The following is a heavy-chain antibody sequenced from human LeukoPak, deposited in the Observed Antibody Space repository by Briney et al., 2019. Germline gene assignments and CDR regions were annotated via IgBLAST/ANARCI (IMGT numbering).Heavy chain of an antibody. CDR2: INSGGTT. V-gene: IGHV3-53*01. D-gene: IGHD3-10*01. Sequence: GGSLRLSCAASGFTVSGHYWSWVRQAPGKGLEWVSLINSGGTTYYADSVKGRFTISRDDSKNTLYLQMNSLRAEDTAVYHCARNKGVYGSGSYDNWGQGTLVTVPS. CDR1: GFTVSGHY. CDR3: ARNKGVYGSGSYDN. J-gene: IGHJ4*02.